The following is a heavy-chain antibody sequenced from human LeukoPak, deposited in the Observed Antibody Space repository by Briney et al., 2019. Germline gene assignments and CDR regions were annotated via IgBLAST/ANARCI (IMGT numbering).Heavy chain of an antibody. D-gene: IGHD2-2*01. CDR1: GFTFSSYW. J-gene: IGHJ6*02. CDR2: INSDGSST. V-gene: IGHV3-74*01. Sequence: GGSLRLSCAASGFTFSSYWMHWVRQAPGKGLVWVSRINSDGSSTSYADSVKGRFTISRDNAKNTLYLQMNSLRAEDTAVYYCARAGKRHCSSTSCCYYYGMDVWGQGTTVTVSS. CDR3: ARAGKRHCSSTSCCYYYGMDV.